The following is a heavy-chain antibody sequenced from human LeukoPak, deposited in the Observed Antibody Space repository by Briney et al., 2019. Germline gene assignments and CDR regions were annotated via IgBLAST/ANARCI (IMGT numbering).Heavy chain of an antibody. Sequence: GGSLRLSCAASGFTFSSYGMHWVRQAPGKGLEWVAVISYDGSNKYYADSVKGRFTISRDNSKNTLYLQMNSLRAEDTAVYYCARGGYGGLFDYWGQGTLVTVSS. V-gene: IGHV3-30*03. CDR2: ISYDGSNK. CDR1: GFTFSSYG. D-gene: IGHD4-23*01. CDR3: ARGGYGGLFDY. J-gene: IGHJ4*02.